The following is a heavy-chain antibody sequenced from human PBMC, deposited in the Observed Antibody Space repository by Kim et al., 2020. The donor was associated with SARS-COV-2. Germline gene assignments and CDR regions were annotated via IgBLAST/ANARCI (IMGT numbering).Heavy chain of an antibody. J-gene: IGHJ4*02. CDR3: ARLSLDTAMTSFDY. V-gene: IGHV4-39*01. Sequence: SETLSLTCTVSGGSISSSSYYWGWIRQPHGKGLEWIGSIYYSRSTYYNPSLKSRATISVDTSKNQFSLKLSSVTAADTAVYYCARLSLDTAMTSFDYWGQGTLVTLSS. CDR1: GGSISSSSYY. D-gene: IGHD5-18*01. CDR2: IYYSRST.